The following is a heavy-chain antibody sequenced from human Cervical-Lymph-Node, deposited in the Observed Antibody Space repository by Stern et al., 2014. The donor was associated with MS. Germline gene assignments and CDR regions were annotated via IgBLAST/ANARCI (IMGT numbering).Heavy chain of an antibody. CDR2: MYTSGCT. Sequence: QVQLQESGPGLVKPSQTLSLTCTVSGGSIISGSYYWSWLRQPVGKGLEWVGRMYTSGCTNYNSSLKGGVSIQAHTSKTKLSLKLTSETAADTAVYYCARGPGVTTMLNAYDIWGQGTTVTVSS. CDR1: GGSIISGSYY. J-gene: IGHJ3*02. CDR3: ARGPGVTTMLNAYDI. V-gene: IGHV4-61*02. D-gene: IGHD3-10*02.